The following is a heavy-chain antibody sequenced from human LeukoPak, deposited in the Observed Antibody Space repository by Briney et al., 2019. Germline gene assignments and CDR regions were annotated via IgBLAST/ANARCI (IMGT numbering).Heavy chain of an antibody. CDR2: ISSRGSYI. D-gene: IGHD2-15*01. CDR3: ARVGCRGGSCSSRGDYYYGMDV. J-gene: IGHJ6*02. CDR1: GFTFSSYS. V-gene: IGHV3-21*01. Sequence: PGGSLRLSCAASGFTFSSYSMSWVRRAPGKGLEWVSSISSRGSYISSPDSVKGRFTISRDNTKNALFLQMNSLRGEDTAVYYCARVGCRGGSCSSRGDYYYGMDVWGQGTTVTVSS.